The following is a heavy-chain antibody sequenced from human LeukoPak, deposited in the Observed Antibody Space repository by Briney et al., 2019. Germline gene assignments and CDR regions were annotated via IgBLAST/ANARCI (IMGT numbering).Heavy chain of an antibody. J-gene: IGHJ6*02. V-gene: IGHV3-7*01. Sequence: PGGSLRLSCAASGFNFNNYWMSWLRQAPGKGLEWVANIRDDGSEEYYVDSVKGRFTISRDNAKNSLHLQMNSLRDDDTAVYYCARDPSSGSYFPYGMDVWGQGTTVTVSS. CDR2: IRDDGSEE. CDR1: GFNFNNYW. CDR3: ARDPSSGSYFPYGMDV. D-gene: IGHD1-26*01.